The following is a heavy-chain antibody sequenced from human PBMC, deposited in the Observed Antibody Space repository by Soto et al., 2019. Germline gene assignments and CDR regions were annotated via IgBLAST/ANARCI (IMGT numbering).Heavy chain of an antibody. D-gene: IGHD1-26*01. CDR3: ARQGSGNYYLDY. J-gene: IGHJ4*02. V-gene: IGHV3-33*01. Sequence: QVQLVESGGGVVQPGRSLRLSCAASGFTFSNSGMHWVRQAPGKGLEWVAVIWYDGSSQYYGDSVKGRFTISRDNSKNPLYLQMNSLRAEDTAVYYCARQGSGNYYLDYWGQGTLVTVSS. CDR1: GFTFSNSG. CDR2: IWYDGSSQ.